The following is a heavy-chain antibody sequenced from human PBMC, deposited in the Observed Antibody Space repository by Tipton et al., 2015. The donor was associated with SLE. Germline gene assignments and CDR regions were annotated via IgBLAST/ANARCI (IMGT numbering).Heavy chain of an antibody. Sequence: LRLSCTVSGGSISSYYWSWIRQPPGKGLEWIGYIYYSGSTNYNPSLKSRVTISVDTSKNQFSLKLSSVTAADTAVYYCARVRVANDAFDIWGQGTMVTVSS. D-gene: IGHD5-12*01. CDR1: GGSISSYY. CDR3: ARVRVANDAFDI. J-gene: IGHJ3*02. CDR2: IYYSGST. V-gene: IGHV4-59*01.